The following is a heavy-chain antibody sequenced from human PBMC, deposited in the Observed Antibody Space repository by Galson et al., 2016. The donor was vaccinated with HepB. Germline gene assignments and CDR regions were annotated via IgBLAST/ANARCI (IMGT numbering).Heavy chain of an antibody. V-gene: IGHV2-5*02. CDR1: GFSLSTSGVG. CDR2: IYWDDDK. Sequence: PALVKPTQTLTLTCTFSGFSLSTSGVGVGWIRQPPGKALEWLALIYWDDDKRYSPSLKSRLTITKDTSKNQVVLTMTNMDPVDTATYYCALGVGAFDPWGQGTLVTVSA. J-gene: IGHJ5*02. CDR3: ALGVGAFDP. D-gene: IGHD3-10*01.